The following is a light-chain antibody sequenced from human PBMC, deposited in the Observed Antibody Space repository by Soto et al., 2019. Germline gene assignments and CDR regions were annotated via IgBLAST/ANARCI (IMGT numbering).Light chain of an antibody. V-gene: IGLV2-14*03. CDR2: DVS. CDR1: SSDVGGYNY. CDR3: ASYTSTNTLI. J-gene: IGLJ2*01. Sequence: QSALTQPASVSGPPGQSITISCTGTSSDVGGYNYVSWYQQHPDKAPKFLIYDVSSRPSGISNRFSGSKSGNTASLTISGLQAEDEADYYCASYTSTNTLIFGGGTKLTVL.